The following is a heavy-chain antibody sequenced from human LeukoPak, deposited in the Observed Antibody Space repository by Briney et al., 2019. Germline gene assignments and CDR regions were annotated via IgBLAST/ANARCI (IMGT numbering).Heavy chain of an antibody. Sequence: PGGSLRLSCTASGFTFGDYVMSWVRQAPGKGLEWVAVISYDGSNKYYADSVKGRFTISRDNSKNTLYLQMNSLRAEDTAVYYCAKGISAAGTGWFDPWGQGTLVTVSS. CDR1: GFTFGDYV. CDR3: AKGISAAGTGWFDP. D-gene: IGHD6-13*01. J-gene: IGHJ5*02. CDR2: ISYDGSNK. V-gene: IGHV3-30*18.